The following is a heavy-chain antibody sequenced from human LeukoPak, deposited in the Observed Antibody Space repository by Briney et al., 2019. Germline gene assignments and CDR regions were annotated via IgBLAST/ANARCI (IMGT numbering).Heavy chain of an antibody. V-gene: IGHV3-48*01. CDR1: GFTFSSYS. CDR2: ISSSGSTI. CDR3: ARSLTTRKKNYYMDV. Sequence: GGSLRLSCAASGFTFSSYSMNWVRQAPGKGLEWVSYISSSGSTIYYADSVKGRFTISRDNAKNSLYLQMNSLRAEDTAVYYCARSLTTRKKNYYMDVWGKGTTVTVSS. D-gene: IGHD4-11*01. J-gene: IGHJ6*03.